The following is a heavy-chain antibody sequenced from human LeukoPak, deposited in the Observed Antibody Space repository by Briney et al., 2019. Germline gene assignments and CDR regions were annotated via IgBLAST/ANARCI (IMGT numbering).Heavy chain of an antibody. CDR2: IKQDGSEK. J-gene: IGHJ4*02. D-gene: IGHD3-10*01. CDR3: ENGPRYIIEN. V-gene: IGHV3-7*03. Sequence: GGSLRLSCAASGFSFSGHWMNWVRQAPGKGLEWVANIKQDGSEKFYVDSVTGRFTISRDNAKNSLYLQMDSLSAEDTALYYFENGPRYIIENWGQGTLGTVSS. CDR1: GFSFSGHW.